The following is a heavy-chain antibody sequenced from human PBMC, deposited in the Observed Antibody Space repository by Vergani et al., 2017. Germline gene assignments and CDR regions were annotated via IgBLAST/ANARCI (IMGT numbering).Heavy chain of an antibody. CDR1: EFPFSNYA. CDR3: AKQYFVSGNYLFDY. CDR2: ISGSGVST. Sequence: EVQLLESGGGLVQPGGSLRLTCAASEFPFSNYAMNWVRQAPGKGLGWVSGISGSGVSTYYTDFVKGRFTISRDNSKNMLFLKMNNRGTEDTAIYYCAKQYFVSGNYLFDYWGQGTLVTVSS. J-gene: IGHJ4*02. V-gene: IGHV3-23*01. D-gene: IGHD3-10*01.